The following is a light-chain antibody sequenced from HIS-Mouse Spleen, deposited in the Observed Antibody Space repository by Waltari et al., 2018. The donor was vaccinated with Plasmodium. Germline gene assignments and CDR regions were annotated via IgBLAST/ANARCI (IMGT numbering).Light chain of an antibody. CDR2: DVS. CDR3: CSYAGSYTWV. V-gene: IGLV2-11*01. Sequence: QSALTQPRSVSGSPGQSVTISCTGTSSDVVGYNYVPWYQHHPGKAPKLMIYDVSKRPSGVPDRFSGSKSGNTASLTISGLQAEDEADYYCCSYAGSYTWVFGGGTKLTVL. J-gene: IGLJ2*01. CDR1: SSDVVGYNY.